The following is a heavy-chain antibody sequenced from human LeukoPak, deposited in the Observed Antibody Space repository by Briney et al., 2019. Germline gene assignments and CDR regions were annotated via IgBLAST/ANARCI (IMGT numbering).Heavy chain of an antibody. CDR1: GYTFTSYD. D-gene: IGHD3-22*01. Sequence: ASVKVSCKASGYTFTSYDINWVRQAPGQGLEWMGWMNPNSGNTGYAQKFQGRVTMTRNTSISTAYMELSSLRSEDTAVYYCASARTGLHYYDSSGSSFDYWGQGTLVTVSS. J-gene: IGHJ4*02. CDR2: MNPNSGNT. CDR3: ASARTGLHYYDSSGSSFDY. V-gene: IGHV1-8*01.